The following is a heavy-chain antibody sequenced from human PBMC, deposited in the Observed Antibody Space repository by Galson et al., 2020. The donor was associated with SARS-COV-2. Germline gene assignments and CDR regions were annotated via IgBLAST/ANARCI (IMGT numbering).Heavy chain of an antibody. CDR3: VTGDYYGSGSYRPLDY. V-gene: IGHV3-21*01. J-gene: IGHJ4*02. Sequence: GESLKISCATSGFDFSAYSMNWVRQAPGKGLEWVSTISRLSNDIYYAGSVKGRFTISRENAKNSLYLQMNSLRAGDTAVYYCVTGDYYGSGSYRPLDYWCQGTLVTVSS. D-gene: IGHD3-10*01. CDR2: ISRLSNDI. CDR1: GFDFSAYS.